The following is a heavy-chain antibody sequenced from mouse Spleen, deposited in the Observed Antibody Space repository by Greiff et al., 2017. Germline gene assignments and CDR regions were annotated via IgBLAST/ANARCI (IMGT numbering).Heavy chain of an antibody. CDR1: GYTFTSYW. V-gene: IGHV1-55*01. J-gene: IGHJ2*01. CDR2: IYPGSGST. Sequence: QVQLKQPGAELVKPGASVKMSCKASGYTFTSYWITWVKQRPGQGLEWIGDIYPGSGSTNYNEKFKSKATLTVDTSSSTAYMQLSSLTSEDSAVYYCARRGTARALFDYWGQGTTLTVSS. CDR3: ARRGTARALFDY. D-gene: IGHD3-2*01.